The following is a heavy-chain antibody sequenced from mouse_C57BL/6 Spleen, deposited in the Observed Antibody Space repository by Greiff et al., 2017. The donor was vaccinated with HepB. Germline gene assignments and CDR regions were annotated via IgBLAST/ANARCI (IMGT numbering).Heavy chain of an antibody. CDR1: GYTFTSYW. V-gene: IGHV1-55*01. D-gene: IGHD1-1*01. CDR3: ARRIFYYYGSSYVDWYFDV. Sequence: VQLQQSGAELVKPGASVKMSCKASGYTFTSYWITWVKQRPGQGLEWIGDIYPGSGSTNYNEKFKSKATLTVDTSSSTAYMQLSSLTSEDSAVYYCARRIFYYYGSSYVDWYFDVWGTGTTVTVSS. J-gene: IGHJ1*03. CDR2: IYPGSGST.